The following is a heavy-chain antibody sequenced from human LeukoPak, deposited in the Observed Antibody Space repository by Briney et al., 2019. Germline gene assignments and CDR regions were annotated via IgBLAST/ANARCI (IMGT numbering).Heavy chain of an antibody. Sequence: PGGSLRLSCVVSGFTFADFGMSWVRQVQGKGLEWVSGINWSGDSTHYTDSVKGRFTISRDNAKNSVFLEMNSLRGEDTALYHCARLKSSSWYGAPLDYWGQGTLVTVSS. V-gene: IGHV3-20*01. J-gene: IGHJ4*02. CDR1: GFTFADFG. CDR2: INWSGDST. CDR3: ARLKSSSWYGAPLDY. D-gene: IGHD6-13*01.